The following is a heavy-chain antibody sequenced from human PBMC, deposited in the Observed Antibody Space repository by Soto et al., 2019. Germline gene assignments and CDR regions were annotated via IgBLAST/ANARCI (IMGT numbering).Heavy chain of an antibody. CDR3: ARGLILWFGELSRRGGYYYDMDV. V-gene: IGHV4-34*01. CDR1: GGSFSGYQ. J-gene: IGHJ6*03. D-gene: IGHD3-10*01. Sequence: QVQLQQWGAGLLKPSETLSLTCAVYGGSFSGYQWSWIRQTPGKGLEWIGEINDSGNINYNPSLKSRVASLIATPKKQISLKLSSVTAADTAVYYCARGLILWFGELSRRGGYYYDMDVWGKGTTVTVSS. CDR2: INDSGNI.